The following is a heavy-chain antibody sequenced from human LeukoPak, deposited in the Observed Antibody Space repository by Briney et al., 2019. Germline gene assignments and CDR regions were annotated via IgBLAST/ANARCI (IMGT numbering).Heavy chain of an antibody. CDR1: GFTFSSYS. Sequence: GGSLRLSCAASGFTFSSYSMNWVRQAPGKGLEWVSSISSSNTYIYYADSVKGRFTISRDNAENSLYLQMNSLRADDTAVYYCARSIAAAGTEFDYWGQGTLVTVSS. CDR2: ISSSNTYI. D-gene: IGHD6-13*01. V-gene: IGHV3-21*01. CDR3: ARSIAAAGTEFDY. J-gene: IGHJ4*02.